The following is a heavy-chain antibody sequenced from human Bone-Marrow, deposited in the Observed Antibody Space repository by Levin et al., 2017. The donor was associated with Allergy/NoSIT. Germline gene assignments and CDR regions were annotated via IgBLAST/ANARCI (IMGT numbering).Heavy chain of an antibody. CDR1: GGSISSSSYY. Sequence: TSETLSLTCTVSGGSISSSSYYWGWIRQPPGKGLEWIGSLYYSGSTYYNPSLKSRVTVSVDTSKNQFSLKLSSVTAADTAVYYCARHSAIQPFDPWGQGTLVTVSS. J-gene: IGHJ5*02. V-gene: IGHV4-39*01. CDR2: LYYSGST. CDR3: ARHSAIQPFDP. D-gene: IGHD3-3*01.